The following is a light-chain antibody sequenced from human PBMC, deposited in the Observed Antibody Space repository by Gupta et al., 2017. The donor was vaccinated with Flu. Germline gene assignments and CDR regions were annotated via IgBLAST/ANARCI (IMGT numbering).Light chain of an antibody. Sequence: GDRVTVTCRARQSISSWLAWYQQKPGKAPKLLIYKASSLESGVPSRFSGSGSGTEFTLTISSLQPDDFATYYCQQYNSYSWTFGQGTKVEIK. CDR2: KAS. J-gene: IGKJ1*01. V-gene: IGKV1-5*03. CDR3: QQYNSYSWT. CDR1: QSISSW.